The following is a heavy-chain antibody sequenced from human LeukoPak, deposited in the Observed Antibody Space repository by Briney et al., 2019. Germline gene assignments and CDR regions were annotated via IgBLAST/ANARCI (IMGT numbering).Heavy chain of an antibody. D-gene: IGHD6-13*01. CDR1: GYTFTSYD. J-gene: IGHJ5*02. CDR3: ARRAAAGNWFDP. Sequence: GASVKVSCKASGYTFTSYDINWVRLATGQGLEWMGWMNPNSGNTGYAQKFQGGVTMTRNTSISTAYMELSSLRSEDTAVYYCARRAAAGNWFDPWGQGTLVTVAS. CDR2: MNPNSGNT. V-gene: IGHV1-8*01.